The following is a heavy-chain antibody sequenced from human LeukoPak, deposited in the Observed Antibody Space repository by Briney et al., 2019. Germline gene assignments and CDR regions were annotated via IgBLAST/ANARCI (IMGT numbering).Heavy chain of an antibody. CDR3: ARGWYQQRWFDP. CDR2: IYYSGST. CDR1: GGSISSGDYY. Sequence: SSETLSLTCTVSGGSISSGDYYWSWIRQPPGKGLEWIGYIYYSGSTYYNPSLKSRVTISVDTSKNQFSLKLSSVTAADTAVYYCARGWYQQRWFDPWGQGTLVTVSS. J-gene: IGHJ5*02. D-gene: IGHD2-2*01. V-gene: IGHV4-30-4*01.